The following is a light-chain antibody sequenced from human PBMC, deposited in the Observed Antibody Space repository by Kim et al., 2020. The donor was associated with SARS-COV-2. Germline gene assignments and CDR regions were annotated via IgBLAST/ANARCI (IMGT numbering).Light chain of an antibody. J-gene: IGLJ2*01. V-gene: IGLV3-21*01. CDR1: NVGSKT. CDR3: QVWVTNSNHPV. CDR2: YST. Sequence: AQGKTASITCGGNNVGSKTVHWYQQKLGQAPVLVIYYSTDRPSGIPERFSGSNAGNTATLTISRVEAGDEADYFCQVWVTNSNHPVFGGGTQLTVL.